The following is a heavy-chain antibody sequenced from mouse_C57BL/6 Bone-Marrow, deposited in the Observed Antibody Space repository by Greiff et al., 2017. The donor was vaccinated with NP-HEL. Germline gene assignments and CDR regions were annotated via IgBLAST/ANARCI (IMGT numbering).Heavy chain of an antibody. V-gene: IGHV5-17*01. D-gene: IGHD2-5*01. CDR2: ISSGSSTI. J-gene: IGHJ2*01. CDR1: GFTFSDYG. Sequence: EVQLQESGGGLVKPGGSLKLSCAASGFTFSDYGMHWVRQAPEQGLEWVGYISSGSSTIYYADTVKGRFTLSRDNAKNTLFLQMTSLRSEDTAMYYCARDSNYDYFDDWGQGTTLTVSS. CDR3: ARDSNYDYFDD.